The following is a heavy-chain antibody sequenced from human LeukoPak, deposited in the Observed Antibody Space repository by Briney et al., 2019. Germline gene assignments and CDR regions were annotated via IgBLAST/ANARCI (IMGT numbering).Heavy chain of an antibody. CDR1: GFTFSTYG. CDR3: AKPVSNYDFWSGVDY. Sequence: GGSLRLSCAASGFTFSTYGMHWVRQAPGKGLEWVAFIRYAGSNKYYADSVKGRFTFTRDNSRNTLFLQMNSLRTEDTAVYYCAKPVSNYDFWSGVDYWGQGTLVTVSS. CDR2: IRYAGSNK. V-gene: IGHV3-30*02. D-gene: IGHD3-3*01. J-gene: IGHJ4*02.